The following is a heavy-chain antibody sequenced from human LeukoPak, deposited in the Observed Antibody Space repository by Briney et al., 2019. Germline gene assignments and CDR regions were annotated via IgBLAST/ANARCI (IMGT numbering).Heavy chain of an antibody. J-gene: IGHJ4*02. V-gene: IGHV3-11*05. CDR1: GFTFSDYY. Sequence: GGSLRLSCAASGFTFSDYYMSWIRQAPGKGLAWITYITSSSSDTNYADSVKGRFTISRDNAKKSLYLQMNSLRAEDTGVYYWARDYDILTGYFRGGFDYWGQGTLVTVSS. CDR2: ITSSSSDT. CDR3: ARDYDILTGYFRGGFDY. D-gene: IGHD3-9*01.